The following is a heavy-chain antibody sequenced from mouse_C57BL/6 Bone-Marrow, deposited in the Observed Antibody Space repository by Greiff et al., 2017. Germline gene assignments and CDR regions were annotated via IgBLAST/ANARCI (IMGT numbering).Heavy chain of an antibody. CDR2: IHPNSGST. V-gene: IGHV1-64*01. J-gene: IGHJ2*01. Sequence: QVQLKQPGAELVKPGASVQLSCKASGYTFTSYWMHWVKQRPGQGLEWIGMIHPNSGSTNYNEKFKSKATLTVDKSSSTAYMQLSSLTSEDSAVYYCARSGYYGPGYYLDYWGQGTTLTVSS. D-gene: IGHD1-2*01. CDR1: GYTFTSYW. CDR3: ARSGYYGPGYYLDY.